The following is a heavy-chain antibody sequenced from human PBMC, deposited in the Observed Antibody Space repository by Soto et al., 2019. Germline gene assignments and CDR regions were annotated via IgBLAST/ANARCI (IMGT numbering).Heavy chain of an antibody. CDR3: ARDAGAKLSSS. J-gene: IGHJ4*02. Sequence: GASVKVSCKASGGTFSSYRINWVRQAPGQGLEGVGGIVPIYRTADYAQKFQGRVTITADESARTAYLEVRSLKSQDTAVYYCARDAGAKLSSSWGQGTLVTVSS. CDR1: GGTFSSYR. D-gene: IGHD6-13*01. CDR2: IVPIYRTA. V-gene: IGHV1-69*13.